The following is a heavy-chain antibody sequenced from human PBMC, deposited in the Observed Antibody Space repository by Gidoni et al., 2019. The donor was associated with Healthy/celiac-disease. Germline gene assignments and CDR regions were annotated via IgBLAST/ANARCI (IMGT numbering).Heavy chain of an antibody. CDR3: AREAGYCSGGSCLYGMDV. J-gene: IGHJ6*02. V-gene: IGHV1-3*01. D-gene: IGHD2-15*01. CDR2: INAGNGNT. Sequence: QVQLVQSGAEVKKPGASVQVSCKASGYTFTSYAMHWVRQAPGQRLEWMGWINAGNGNTKYSQKFQGRVTITRDTSASTAYMELSSLRSEDTAVYYCAREAGYCSGGSCLYGMDVWGQGTTVTVSS. CDR1: GYTFTSYA.